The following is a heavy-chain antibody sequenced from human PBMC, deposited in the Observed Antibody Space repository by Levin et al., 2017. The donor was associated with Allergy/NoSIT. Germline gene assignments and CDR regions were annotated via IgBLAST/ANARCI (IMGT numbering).Heavy chain of an antibody. CDR3: ARGWYSSSPDY. CDR1: GFTFSSYG. CDR2: IWYDGSNK. D-gene: IGHD6-13*01. Sequence: GGSLRLSCAASGFTFSSYGMHWVRQAPGKGLEWVAVIWYDGSNKYYADSVKGRFTISRDNSKNTLYLQMNSLRAEDTAVYYCARGWYSSSPDYWGQGTLVTVSS. J-gene: IGHJ4*02. V-gene: IGHV3-33*01.